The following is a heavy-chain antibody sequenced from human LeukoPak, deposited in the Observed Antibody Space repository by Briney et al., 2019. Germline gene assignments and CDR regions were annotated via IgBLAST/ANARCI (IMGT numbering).Heavy chain of an antibody. CDR1: GGSISSSSYY. J-gene: IGHJ4*02. V-gene: IGHV4-39*07. CDR2: IYYSGNT. CDR3: ARESSGSYSRDYFDF. Sequence: SETLSLTCAVSGGSISSSSYYWGWIRQPPGKGLEWIGSIYYSGNTYYNPSLKSRVTISVDTSRNQFSLKLNSVTAADTAVYSCARESSGSYSRDYFDFWGQGTLVTVSS. D-gene: IGHD1-26*01.